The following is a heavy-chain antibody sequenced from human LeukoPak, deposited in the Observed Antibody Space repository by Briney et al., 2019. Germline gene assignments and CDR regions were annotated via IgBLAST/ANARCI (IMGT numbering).Heavy chain of an antibody. CDR2: ISGSGGST. D-gene: IGHD6-6*01. J-gene: IGHJ6*02. Sequence: GGSLRLSCAASGFTFSSYAMSWVRQAPGKGLEWVSAISGSGGSTYYADSVKGRFTISRDNSKNTLYLQMNSLRAEDTAVYYCAKGGDSSSSGYHYYHGMDVWGQGTTVTVSS. CDR3: AKGGDSSSSGYHYYHGMDV. V-gene: IGHV3-23*01. CDR1: GFTFSSYA.